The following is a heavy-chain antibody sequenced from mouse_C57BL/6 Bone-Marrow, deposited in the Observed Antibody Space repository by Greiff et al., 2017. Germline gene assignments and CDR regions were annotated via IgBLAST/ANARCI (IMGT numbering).Heavy chain of an antibody. V-gene: IGHV1-26*01. J-gene: IGHJ3*01. CDR3: APTIVTARGFAY. CDR2: INPNNGGT. CDR1: GYTFTDYY. Sequence: VQLQQSGPELVKPGASVKISCKASGYTFTDYYMNWVKQSHGKSLEWIGDINPNNGGTSYNQKFKGKATLTVDKSSSTAYMELRSLTSRDSAVYYCAPTIVTARGFAYWDRGTLVTVTA. D-gene: IGHD2-9*01.